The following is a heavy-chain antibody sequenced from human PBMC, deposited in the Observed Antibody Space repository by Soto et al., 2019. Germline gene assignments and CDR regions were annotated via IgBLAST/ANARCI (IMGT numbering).Heavy chain of an antibody. CDR2: ISYDGSNK. CDR1: EFTFSSYP. J-gene: IGHJ6*02. Sequence: ESGGGVVQPGRSLRLSCAASEFTFSSYPMHWVRQAPGEGLEWVAVISYDGSNKYYADSVKGRFTISRDNSKNTLSLQMNSLRPEDTAVYFCARDFMVYPKPGYSYYYGLDIWGQGTTVTVSS. CDR3: ARDFMVYPKPGYSYYYGLDI. V-gene: IGHV3-30-3*01. D-gene: IGHD2-8*01.